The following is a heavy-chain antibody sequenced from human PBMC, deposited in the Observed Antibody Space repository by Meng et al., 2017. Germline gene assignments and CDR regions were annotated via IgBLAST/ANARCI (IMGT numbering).Heavy chain of an antibody. J-gene: IGHJ4*02. V-gene: IGHV1-69*14. CDR2: IIPIFGPA. CDR3: ARGVGYGGNSLYFDY. Sequence: QVQLGQAGAWGKKPGSSVKAYCQASGGPFSTYAISWVRKAPGQGLEWMGVIIPIFGPANYAQKFQGRVTITADKSTSTAYLELSSLRSEDTAVYYCARGVGYGGNSLYFDYWGQGTLVTVSS. CDR1: GGPFSTYA. D-gene: IGHD4-23*01.